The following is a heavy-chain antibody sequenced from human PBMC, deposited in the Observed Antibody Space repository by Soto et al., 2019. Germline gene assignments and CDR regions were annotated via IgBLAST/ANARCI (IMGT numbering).Heavy chain of an antibody. D-gene: IGHD2-8*01. Sequence: QVQLVESGGGVVQPGRSLRLSCAASGFTFRSYAMHWVRQAPGKGLEWVAVISYDGSNKYYADSVKGRFTIYRDKSKNTLYLQMNSRRAEATAVYYCAREGDDVCCFDIWVQGTMVTFAS. V-gene: IGHV3-30*14. CDR2: ISYDGSNK. CDR3: AREGDDVCCFDI. CDR1: GFTFRSYA. J-gene: IGHJ3*02.